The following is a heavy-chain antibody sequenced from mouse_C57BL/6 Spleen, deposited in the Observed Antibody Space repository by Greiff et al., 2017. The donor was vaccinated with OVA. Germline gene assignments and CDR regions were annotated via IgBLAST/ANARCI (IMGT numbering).Heavy chain of an antibody. D-gene: IGHD2-4*01. Sequence: VQLQQSGPELVKPGASVKIPCKASGYTFTDYNMDWVKQIHGKSLEWIGDINPNNGGTIYNQKFKGKATLTVDKSSSTAYMELRSLTSEDTAVYYCARPYYDYKGFAYWGQGTLVTVSA. CDR2: INPNNGGT. CDR1: GYTFTDYN. J-gene: IGHJ3*01. V-gene: IGHV1-18*01. CDR3: ARPYYDYKGFAY.